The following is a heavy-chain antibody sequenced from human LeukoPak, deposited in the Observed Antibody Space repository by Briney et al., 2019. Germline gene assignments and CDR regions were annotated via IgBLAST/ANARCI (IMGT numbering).Heavy chain of an antibody. CDR1: GFTFSSYA. D-gene: IGHD3-22*01. CDR2: ISGSGGST. V-gene: IGHV3-23*01. J-gene: IGHJ6*02. CDR3: AKDCAILREDYYDSSGYYYTCDPRSYGMDV. Sequence: GGSLRLSCAASGFTFSSYAMSWVRQAPGKGLEWVSAISGSGGSTYYADSVKGRFTISRDNSKNTLYPQMNSLRAEDTAVYYCAKDCAILREDYYDSSGYYYTCDPRSYGMDVWGQGTTVTVSS.